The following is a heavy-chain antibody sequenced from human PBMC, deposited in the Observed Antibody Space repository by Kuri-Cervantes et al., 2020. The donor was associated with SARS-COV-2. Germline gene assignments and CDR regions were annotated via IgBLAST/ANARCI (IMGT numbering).Heavy chain of an antibody. CDR3: AREAVAGSNWFDP. CDR2: ISSSSYI. D-gene: IGHD6-19*01. V-gene: IGHV3-21*01. Sequence: GESLKISCAASGFTFSSYSMNWVRQAAGKGLEWVSSISSSSYIYYADSVKGRFTISRDNAKNSLYLQMNSLRAEDTAVYYCAREAVAGSNWFDPWGQGTLVTVSS. J-gene: IGHJ5*02. CDR1: GFTFSSYS.